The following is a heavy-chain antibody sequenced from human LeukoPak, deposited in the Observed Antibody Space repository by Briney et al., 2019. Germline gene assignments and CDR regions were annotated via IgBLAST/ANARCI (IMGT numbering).Heavy chain of an antibody. Sequence: PSETLSLTCTVSGGSISSSSYYWGWIRQPPGKGLEWIGSMYSSGSTYYNPSLKSRVTISVDTSKNQFSLKLSSVTAADTAVYYCARDLYGSGSLGFWGQGTLVTVSS. CDR1: GGSISSSSYY. J-gene: IGHJ4*02. CDR3: ARDLYGSGSLGF. CDR2: MYSSGST. D-gene: IGHD3-10*01. V-gene: IGHV4-39*07.